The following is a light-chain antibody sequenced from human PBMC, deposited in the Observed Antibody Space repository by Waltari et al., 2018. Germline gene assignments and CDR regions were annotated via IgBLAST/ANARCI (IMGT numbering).Light chain of an antibody. J-gene: IGLJ3*02. CDR2: EVS. Sequence: QSALTQPASVSGSPGQSITISCTGTSSDIGDYNFVSWYQQFPGKAPKLMIYEVSNRPLGVVNRFSGSKADNTASLTISGLQAEDEADYYCTSYTRSNTWVFGGGTKVTVL. CDR3: TSYTRSNTWV. CDR1: SSDIGDYNF. V-gene: IGLV2-14*01.